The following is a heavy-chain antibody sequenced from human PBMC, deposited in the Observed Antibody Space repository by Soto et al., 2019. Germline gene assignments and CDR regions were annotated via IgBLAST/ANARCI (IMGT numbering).Heavy chain of an antibody. CDR2: INPHSGAT. CDR1: GFTFTNHF. D-gene: IGHD3-3*01. V-gene: IGHV1-2*02. J-gene: IGHJ4*02. Sequence: ASVNVSGKASGFTFTNHFFHWVLQAPWQRLEWMGCINPHSGATNYEKKFQGRLTLTRDTSISTAYMELSRLTSDDTAVYYCATIFGGALDHWGQGTLVTVSS. CDR3: ATIFGGALDH.